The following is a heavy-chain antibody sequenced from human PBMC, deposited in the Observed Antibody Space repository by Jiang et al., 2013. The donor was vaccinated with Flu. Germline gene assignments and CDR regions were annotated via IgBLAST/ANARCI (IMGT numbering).Heavy chain of an antibody. CDR1: GFTFSSYG. CDR2: ISYDGSNK. J-gene: IGHJ5*02. D-gene: IGHD3-10*01. CDR3: AKGADYYGSKNWFDP. V-gene: IGHV3-30*18. Sequence: VQLVESGGGVVQPGRSLRLSCAASGFTFSSYGMHWVRQAPGKGLEWVAVISYDGSNKYYADSVKGRFTISRDNSKNTLYLQMNSLRAEDTAVYYCAKGADYYGSKNWFDPGPGNPGHRLL.